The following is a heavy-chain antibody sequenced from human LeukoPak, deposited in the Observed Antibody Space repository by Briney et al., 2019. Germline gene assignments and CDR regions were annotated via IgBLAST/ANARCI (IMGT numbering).Heavy chain of an antibody. CDR1: GFTFSSYE. CDR2: ISSSGSTI. Sequence: GGSLRLSCAASGFTFSSYEMNWVRQAPGKGLEWASYISSSGSTIYYADSVKGRFTISRDNAKNSLYLQMNSLRAEDTAVYYCARVYLGRVTSDDAFDIWGQGTMVTVSS. V-gene: IGHV3-48*03. D-gene: IGHD4-17*01. CDR3: ARVYLGRVTSDDAFDI. J-gene: IGHJ3*02.